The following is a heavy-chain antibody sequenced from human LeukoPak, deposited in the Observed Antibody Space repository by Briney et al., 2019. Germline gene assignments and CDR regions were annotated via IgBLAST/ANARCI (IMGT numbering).Heavy chain of an antibody. CDR2: IIPIFGIA. D-gene: IGHD6-19*01. V-gene: IGHV1-69*04. Sequence: SVKVSCKASGGTFSSYAISWVRQAPGQGLEWMGRIIPIFGIANYAQKFQGRVTITADKSTSTAYMELRSLRSDDTAVYYCARGGSGWYGYFDYWGQGTLVTVSS. J-gene: IGHJ4*02. CDR1: GGTFSSYA. CDR3: ARGGSGWYGYFDY.